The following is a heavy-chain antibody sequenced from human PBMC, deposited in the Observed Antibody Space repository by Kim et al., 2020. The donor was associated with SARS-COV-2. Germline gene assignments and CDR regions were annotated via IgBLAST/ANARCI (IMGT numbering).Heavy chain of an antibody. CDR2: INTDGSWA. Sequence: GGSLRLSCVASGFTFSSNWIHWVRQAPGKGLVWVSRINTDGSWAGYADSVKGRFTISRDNSKNTLYLQMNSLRAEDTAVYYCLKYVSGLCWGPGNMGTGS. CDR1: GFTFSSNW. D-gene: IGHD6-19*01. CDR3: LKYVSGLC. J-gene: IGHJ4*02. V-gene: IGHV3-74*01.